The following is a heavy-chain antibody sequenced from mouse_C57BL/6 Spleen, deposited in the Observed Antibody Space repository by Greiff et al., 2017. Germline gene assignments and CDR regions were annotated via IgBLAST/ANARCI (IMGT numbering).Heavy chain of an antibody. CDR2: IYPSDSEI. D-gene: IGHD1-1*01. J-gene: IGHJ3*01. V-gene: IGHV1-61*01. CDR1: GYTFTSYW. CDR3: ARSEYYGSRGFAY. Sequence: QVQLKQPGAELVRPGSSVKLSCKASGYTFTSYWMDWVKQRPGQGLEWIGNIYPSDSEIHYNQKFKDKATLTVDKSSSTAYMQLSSLTSEDSAVYYCARSEYYGSRGFAYWGQGTLVTVSA.